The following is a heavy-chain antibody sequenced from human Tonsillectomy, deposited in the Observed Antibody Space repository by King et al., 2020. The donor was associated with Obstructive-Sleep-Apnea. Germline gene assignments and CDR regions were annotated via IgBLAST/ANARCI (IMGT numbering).Heavy chain of an antibody. Sequence: VQLVESGGGVVQPGRSLRLSCAASGFTFSNYAMHWVRQAPGKGLEWVAVISYDGTNKYYADSVKGRFTISRDNSKNTLYLQMNSLRAEDTAVCYCARGGRYSSSPVDHWGQGTLVTVSA. CDR1: GFTFSNYA. D-gene: IGHD6-6*01. J-gene: IGHJ4*02. CDR3: ARGGRYSSSPVDH. CDR2: ISYDGTNK. V-gene: IGHV3-30*04.